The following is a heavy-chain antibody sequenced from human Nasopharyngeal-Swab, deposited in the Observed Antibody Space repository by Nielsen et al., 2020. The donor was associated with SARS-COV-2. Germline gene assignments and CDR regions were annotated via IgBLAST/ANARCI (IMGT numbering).Heavy chain of an antibody. Sequence: SLKISCAASGFTFSNYEMNWVRQAPGKGLEWVSYISESDGTSYYADSVRGRFTISRDNAKTSLYLQMNSLRAEDTAVYYCARASRAWYWGQGALVTVSS. CDR1: GFTFSNYE. CDR3: ARASRAWY. V-gene: IGHV3-48*03. CDR2: ISESDGTS. J-gene: IGHJ4*02.